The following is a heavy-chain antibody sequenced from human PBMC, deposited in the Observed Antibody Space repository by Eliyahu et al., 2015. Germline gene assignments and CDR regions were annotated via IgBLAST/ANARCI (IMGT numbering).Heavy chain of an antibody. CDR2: IKEDGSAK. Sequence: EVQLVESGGGLVQPGGSLRLSCTVSGFTFRGSWXSWVRQVPGKGLEWVANIKEDGSAKYYVDSVRGRFTISRDNAKNSLYLQMNSLGVEDTAVYYCARDKTTLSCSYTSCYAFSFDQWGQGTLVTVSS. J-gene: IGHJ4*02. CDR1: GFTFRGSW. V-gene: IGHV3-7*01. D-gene: IGHD2-2*01. CDR3: ARDKTTLSCSYTSCYAFSFDQ.